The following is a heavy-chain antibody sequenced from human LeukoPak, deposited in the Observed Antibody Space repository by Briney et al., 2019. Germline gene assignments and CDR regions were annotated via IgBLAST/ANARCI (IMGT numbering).Heavy chain of an antibody. CDR3: ARDPGSGTHDY. CDR2: IYHSGGT. CDR1: GYSISSGYY. Sequence: SETLSLTCAVSGYSISSGYYWAWIRQPPGKGLEWIGSIYHSGGTYYNPSLKGRVSISVDTSMNQISLKLDFVTGADPAFYYCARDPGSGTHDYWGQGTLVTVSS. J-gene: IGHJ4*02. D-gene: IGHD1-1*01. V-gene: IGHV4-38-2*02.